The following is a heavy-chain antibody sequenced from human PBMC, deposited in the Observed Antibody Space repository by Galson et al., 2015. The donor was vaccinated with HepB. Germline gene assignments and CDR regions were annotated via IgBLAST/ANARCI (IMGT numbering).Heavy chain of an antibody. CDR2: IHHSGST. Sequence: ETLSLTCGVSGGSISSSNWWSWVRQPPGKGLEWIGEIHHSGSTNYNPSLKSRVTISVDKSKNQFSLKLSSVTAADTAVYYCTRGPPYYYDSGDYYLFPTNWFDPWGQGTLVTVSS. D-gene: IGHD3-22*01. CDR1: GGSISSSNW. V-gene: IGHV4-4*02. CDR3: TRGPPYYYDSGDYYLFPTNWFDP. J-gene: IGHJ5*02.